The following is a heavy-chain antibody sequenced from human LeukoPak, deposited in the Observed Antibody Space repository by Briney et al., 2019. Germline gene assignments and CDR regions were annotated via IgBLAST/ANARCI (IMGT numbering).Heavy chain of an antibody. V-gene: IGHV3-30*02. CDR1: GFTFSSYG. CDR3: AKDIVRRQLATGLDPDY. J-gene: IGHJ4*02. D-gene: IGHD6-13*01. CDR2: IRYDGSNK. Sequence: PGGSLRLPCAASGFTFSSYGMHWVRQAPGKGLEWVAFIRYDGSNKYYADSVKGRFTISRDNSKNTLYLQMNSLRAEDTAVYYCAKDIVRRQLATGLDPDYWGQGTLVTVSS.